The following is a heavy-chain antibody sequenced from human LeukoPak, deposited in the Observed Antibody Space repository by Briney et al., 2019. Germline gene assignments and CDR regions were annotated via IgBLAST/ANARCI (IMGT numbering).Heavy chain of an antibody. CDR1: EFSVGSNY. V-gene: IGHV3-7*03. Sequence: PGGSLRLSCAASEFSVGSNYMTWVRQAPGKGLEWVANINQDGSEKYYVDSVKGRFTISRDNANNSLYLQMNSLKTEDTAVYYCSTVEWYHLQHWGQGTLVTVSS. J-gene: IGHJ1*01. CDR3: STVEWYHLQH. CDR2: INQDGSEK. D-gene: IGHD3-3*01.